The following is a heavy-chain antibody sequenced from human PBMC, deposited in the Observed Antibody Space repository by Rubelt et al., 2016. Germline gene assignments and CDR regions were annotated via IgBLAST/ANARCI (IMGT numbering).Heavy chain of an antibody. V-gene: IGHV4-34*01. CDR2: INHSGST. CDR1: GGSFSGYY. D-gene: IGHD6-13*01. Sequence: QVQLQQWGAGLLKPSETLSITCAVCGGSFSGYYWSWIRQPPGKGLEWIGEINHSGSTNSNPSLTGRVTISVETSKNQVSLKLSAVTVADTALYYCAGLYSSSWYLRWDYWGQGTLVTVSS. CDR3: AGLYSSSWYLRWDY. J-gene: IGHJ4*02.